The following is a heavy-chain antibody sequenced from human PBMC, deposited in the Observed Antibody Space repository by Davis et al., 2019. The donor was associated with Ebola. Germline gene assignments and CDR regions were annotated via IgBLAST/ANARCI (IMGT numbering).Heavy chain of an antibody. J-gene: IGHJ4*02. CDR3: ARGGVNVVVRTFDY. CDR2: ISYDGSNK. CDR1: GFTFSSYA. V-gene: IGHV3-30-3*01. Sequence: PGGSLRLSCAASGFTFSSYAMHWVRQAPGKELEWVAVISYDGSNKYYADSVKGRFTISRDNSKNTLYLQMNSLRAEDTAVYYCARGGVNVVVRTFDYWGQGTLVTVSS. D-gene: IGHD3-22*01.